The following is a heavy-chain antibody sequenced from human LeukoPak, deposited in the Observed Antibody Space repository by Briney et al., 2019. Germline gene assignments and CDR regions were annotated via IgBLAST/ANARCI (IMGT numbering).Heavy chain of an antibody. D-gene: IGHD2-21*01. V-gene: IGHV4-59*08. CDR3: ARLPILSTAPFYYYYYGMDV. J-gene: IGHJ6*02. CDR1: GGSISSYY. CDR2: IYYSGST. Sequence: SETLSLTCTVSGGSISSYYWSWIRQPPGKGLEWIGYIYYSGSTNYNPSLKSRVTISVDTSKNQFSLKLSSVTAADTAVYYCARLPILSTAPFYYYYYGMDVWGQGTTVTVS.